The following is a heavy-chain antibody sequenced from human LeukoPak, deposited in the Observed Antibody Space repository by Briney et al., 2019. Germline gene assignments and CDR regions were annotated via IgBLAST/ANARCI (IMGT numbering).Heavy chain of an antibody. D-gene: IGHD2-15*01. CDR1: GYTFTGYY. CDR2: INPNSGST. CDR3: ARDLMVAATRGFDY. V-gene: IGHV1-2*06. Sequence: GASVKVSCKASGYTFTGYYMHWVRQAPGQGLEWMGRINPNSGSTNYAQKFQGRVTMTRDTSISTAYMELSRLRSDDTAVYYCARDLMVAATRGFDYWGQGTLVTASS. J-gene: IGHJ4*02.